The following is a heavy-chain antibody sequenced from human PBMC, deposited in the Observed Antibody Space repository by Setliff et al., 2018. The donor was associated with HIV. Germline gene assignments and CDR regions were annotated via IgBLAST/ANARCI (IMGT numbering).Heavy chain of an antibody. CDR2: IYTSGST. CDR3: ARGVVGSYYDYVNIYYHDYIDL. CDR1: GGSISSGTYY. Sequence: PSETLSLTCTVSGGSISSGTYYWSWVRQPAGKGLEWIGRIYTSGSTNYNPSLKSRVTISLDTSKNQISLKVDSVTAADTAIYFCARGVVGSYYDYVNIYYHDYIDLWGKGTTVTVSS. D-gene: IGHD3-22*01. J-gene: IGHJ6*03. V-gene: IGHV4-61*02.